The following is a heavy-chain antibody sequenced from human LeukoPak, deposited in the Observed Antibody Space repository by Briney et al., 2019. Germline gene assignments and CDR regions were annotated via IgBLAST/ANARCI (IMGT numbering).Heavy chain of an antibody. D-gene: IGHD3-22*01. J-gene: IGHJ4*02. Sequence: GSVKVSCKASGYTFTGYFIHWVRQAPGQGLEWMGWINPQSGGTNYAQKFQGRVTMTTDTSISTAYMDLSSLRSEDTAVYYCASDYDSSGYYAGYWGQGTLVTVSS. CDR2: INPQSGGT. CDR1: GYTFTGYF. V-gene: IGHV1-2*02. CDR3: ASDYDSSGYYAGY.